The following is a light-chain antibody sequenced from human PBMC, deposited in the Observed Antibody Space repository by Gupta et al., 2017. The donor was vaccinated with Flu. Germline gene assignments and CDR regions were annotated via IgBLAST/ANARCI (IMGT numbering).Light chain of an antibody. CDR2: EAS. J-gene: IGKJ3*01. V-gene: IGKV4-1*01. CDR3: QQYFSVPLT. CDR1: QSLLYSGDNKNY. Sequence: SLGERATINCKSSQSLLYSGDNKNYLAWFQQRPGQPPKLLIYEASTRKSGVPGRFTGSGSGTDFTLTISSLQAEDVAVYYCQQYFSVPLTFGHGTKVDVK.